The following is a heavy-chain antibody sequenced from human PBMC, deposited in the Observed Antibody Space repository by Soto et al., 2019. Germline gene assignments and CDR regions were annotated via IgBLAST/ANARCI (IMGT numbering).Heavy chain of an antibody. V-gene: IGHV4-34*01. D-gene: IGHD6-6*01. CDR1: GGSFSGYY. Sequence: SETLSLTCAVYGGSFSGYYWSWIRQPPGKGLEWIGEINHSGSTNYNPSLKSRVTTSVDTSKNQFSLKLSSVTAADTAVYYCARGLAARRDYWGQGTLVTVSS. J-gene: IGHJ4*02. CDR2: INHSGST. CDR3: ARGLAARRDY.